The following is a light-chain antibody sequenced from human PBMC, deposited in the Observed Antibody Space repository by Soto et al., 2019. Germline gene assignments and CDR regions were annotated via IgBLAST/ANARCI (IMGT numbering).Light chain of an antibody. Sequence: EIVFTQAPATLSLSPGERATLSCRASQSVSSYLAWYQQKPGQAPRLLIYDASNRATGIPARFSGSGSGTDFTLTISSLEPEDFAVYYCQQYNNWPPWTFGQGTKVDIK. CDR2: DAS. J-gene: IGKJ1*01. V-gene: IGKV3-11*01. CDR3: QQYNNWPPWT. CDR1: QSVSSY.